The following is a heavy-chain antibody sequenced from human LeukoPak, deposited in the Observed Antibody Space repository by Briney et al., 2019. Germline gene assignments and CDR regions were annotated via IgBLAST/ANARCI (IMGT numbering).Heavy chain of an antibody. D-gene: IGHD3-22*01. CDR3: ARDNLYYYWAISDY. V-gene: IGHV1-18*01. CDR2: ISAYNGNT. Sequence: ASVKVSCKASGYTFTSYGISWVRQAPGQGRECMGWISAYNGNTNYAQKLQGRVTMTTDTSTSTAYMELRSLRSDDTAVYYCARDNLYYYWAISDYWGQGTLVTVSS. J-gene: IGHJ4*02. CDR1: GYTFTSYG.